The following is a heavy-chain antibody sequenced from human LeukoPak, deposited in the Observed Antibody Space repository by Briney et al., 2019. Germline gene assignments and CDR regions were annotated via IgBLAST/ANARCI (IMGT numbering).Heavy chain of an antibody. Sequence: SQTLSLTCAVSGGSISSGGYSWSWIRQPPGKGLEWIGYIYHSGSTYYNPSLKSRVTISVDRSKNQFSLKLSSVTAADTAVYYCARTYSSSWYGFDYWGQGTLVTVSS. J-gene: IGHJ4*02. CDR3: ARTYSSSWYGFDY. CDR1: GGSISSGGYS. V-gene: IGHV4-30-2*01. D-gene: IGHD6-13*01. CDR2: IYHSGST.